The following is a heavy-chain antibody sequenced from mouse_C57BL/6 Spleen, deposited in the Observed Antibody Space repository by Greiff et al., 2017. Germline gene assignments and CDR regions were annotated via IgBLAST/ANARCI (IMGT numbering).Heavy chain of an antibody. J-gene: IGHJ2*01. CDR2: ISDGGSYT. CDR1: GFTFSSYA. D-gene: IGHD3-3*01. CDR3: AVGDYYFDY. V-gene: IGHV5-4*03. Sequence: EVMLVESGGGLVKPGGSLKLSCAASGFTFSSYAMSWVRQTPEKRLEWVATISDGGSYTYYPDNVKGRFTISRDNAKNNLYLQMSHLKSEDTAMYYCAVGDYYFDYWGQGTTLTVSS.